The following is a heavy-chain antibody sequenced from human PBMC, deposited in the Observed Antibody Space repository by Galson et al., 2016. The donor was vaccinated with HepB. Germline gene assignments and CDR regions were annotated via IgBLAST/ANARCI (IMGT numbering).Heavy chain of an antibody. J-gene: IGHJ3*01. CDR2: TYYRSKWYN. D-gene: IGHD2-8*01. CDR1: GDSVASNSGG. CDR3: SRDPAPLMYAFEF. V-gene: IGHV6-1*01. Sequence: CAISGDSVASNSGGWNWIRQSPSRGLEWLGRTYYRSKWYNDYAVSVKSRITINPDTSKNQFSLQLNSVTPEDTAVYYCSRDPAPLMYAFEFGGQATMATFSS.